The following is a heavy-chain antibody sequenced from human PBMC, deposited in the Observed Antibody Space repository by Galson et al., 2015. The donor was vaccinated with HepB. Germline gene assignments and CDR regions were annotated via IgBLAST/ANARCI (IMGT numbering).Heavy chain of an antibody. J-gene: IGHJ4*02. D-gene: IGHD2-2*02. CDR3: AKDMDLGYCSSTSCYTLDY. Sequence: SLRLSCAASGFTFSSYGMHWVRQAPGKGLEWVAVISYDGSDKYYADSVKGRFTISRDNSKNTLSLQMNSLTAEDTAVYSCAKDMDLGYCSSTSCYTLDYWGRGTLVTVSS. CDR2: ISYDGSDK. V-gene: IGHV3-30*18. CDR1: GFTFSSYG.